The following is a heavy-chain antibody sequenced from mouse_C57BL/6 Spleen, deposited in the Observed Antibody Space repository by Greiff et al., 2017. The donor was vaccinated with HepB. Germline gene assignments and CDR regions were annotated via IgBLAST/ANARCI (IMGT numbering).Heavy chain of an antibody. V-gene: IGHV1-52*01. D-gene: IGHD2-3*01. J-gene: IGHJ4*01. CDR1: GYTFTSYW. Sequence: VQLQQPGAELVRPGSSVKLSCKASGYTFTSYWMHWVKQRPIQGLEWIGNIDPSDSETHYNQKFKDKATLTVDKSSSTAYMQLSSLTSEDSAVYYCARGGDGYLYAMDYWGQGTSVTVSS. CDR2: IDPSDSET. CDR3: ARGGDGYLYAMDY.